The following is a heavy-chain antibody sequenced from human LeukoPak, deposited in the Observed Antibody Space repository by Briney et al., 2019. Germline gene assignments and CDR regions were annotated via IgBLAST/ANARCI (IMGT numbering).Heavy chain of an antibody. D-gene: IGHD3-22*01. V-gene: IGHV3-30*19. CDR2: IPYDGSNK. CDR3: AREGTYYYDSSGYYNWFDP. CDR1: EFIVSINY. Sequence: GGSLRLSCAASEFIVSINYMTWVRQAPGKGLEWVALIPYDGSNKYYADSVKGRFTVSRDNSKNTLYLQMNSLRAEDTAVYYCAREGTYYYDSSGYYNWFDPWGQGTLVTVSS. J-gene: IGHJ5*02.